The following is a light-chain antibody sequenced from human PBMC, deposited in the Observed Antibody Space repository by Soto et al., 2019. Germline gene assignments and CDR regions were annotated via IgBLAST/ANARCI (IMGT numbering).Light chain of an antibody. CDR2: EVN. J-gene: IGLJ2*01. CDR3: SSYAPLL. Sequence: QSALTQPASVSGSPGQSITISCTGTSGAFGTYDVVSWYRHRPGKAPELLIYEVNKRHPGVSDRFSASKSGNTASLRISGLQAEDEGDYYCSSYAPLLFGGGTKVTVL. CDR1: SGAFGTYDV. V-gene: IGLV2-23*02.